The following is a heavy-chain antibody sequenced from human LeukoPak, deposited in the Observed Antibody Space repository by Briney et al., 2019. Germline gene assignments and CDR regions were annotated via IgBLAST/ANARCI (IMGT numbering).Heavy chain of an antibody. Sequence: ASVKVSCKASGGTFSSYAISWVRQAPGQGLEWMGRIIPILGIANYAQKFQGRVTITADKSTSTAHMELSSLRSEDTAVYYCARGDDYSNYVWFDPWGQGTLVTVSS. CDR2: IIPILGIA. V-gene: IGHV1-69*04. D-gene: IGHD4-4*01. CDR1: GGTFSSYA. J-gene: IGHJ5*02. CDR3: ARGDDYSNYVWFDP.